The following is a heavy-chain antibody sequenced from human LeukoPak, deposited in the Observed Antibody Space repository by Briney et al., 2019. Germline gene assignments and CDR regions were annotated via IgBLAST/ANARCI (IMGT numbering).Heavy chain of an antibody. CDR2: IYPGDSDT. Sequence: GESLKISCKASENSLTTSWIGWVRQMPGRGLEWMGIIYPGDSDTRYSPSFQGQVTISADKSISTAYLQWSSLKASDTAMYYCARQADSSSWPIDYWGQGTLVTVSS. D-gene: IGHD6-13*01. J-gene: IGHJ4*02. CDR1: ENSLTTSW. CDR3: ARQADSSSWPIDY. V-gene: IGHV5-51*01.